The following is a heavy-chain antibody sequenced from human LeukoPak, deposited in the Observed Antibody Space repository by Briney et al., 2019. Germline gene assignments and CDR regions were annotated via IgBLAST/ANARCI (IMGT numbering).Heavy chain of an antibody. Sequence: SETLSLTCTVSGGSISSSTYYWGWIRQPPGKGLEWIGSMYYSGNIYYNPSLKSRFTISVDASKNPLSLKLSSVTAADPAVYYCARVRYYYGVVYPFDYWGQGTLVTVSS. D-gene: IGHD3-10*01. CDR3: ARVRYYYGVVYPFDY. V-gene: IGHV4-39*07. CDR1: GGSISSSTYY. J-gene: IGHJ4*02. CDR2: MYYSGNI.